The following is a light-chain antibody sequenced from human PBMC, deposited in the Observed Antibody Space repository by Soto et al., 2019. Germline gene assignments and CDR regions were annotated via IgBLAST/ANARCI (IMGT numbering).Light chain of an antibody. CDR2: EGS. CDR3: CSYVGSRTVV. J-gene: IGLJ2*01. Sequence: QSALTQPASVSGSPGQSITLSCTGTSSDLGSYNLVSWYQQHPGKAPKLMIYEGSKRPSGVSNRFSGSRSGNTASLTISGLQAEDQGDYYCCSYVGSRTVVFGGGTQLTVL. V-gene: IGLV2-23*01. CDR1: SSDLGSYNL.